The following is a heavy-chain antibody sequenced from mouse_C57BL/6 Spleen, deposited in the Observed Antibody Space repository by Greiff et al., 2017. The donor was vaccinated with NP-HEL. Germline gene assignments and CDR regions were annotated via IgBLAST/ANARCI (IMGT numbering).Heavy chain of an antibody. Sequence: QVQLQQSGPELVKPGASVKISCKASGYAFSSSWMNWVKQRPGKGLEWIGRIYPGDGDTNYNGKFKGKATLTADKSSSTAYMQLSSLTSEDSAVYFCARWGSKEYAMDYWGQVTSVTVSS. CDR1: GYAFSSSW. D-gene: IGHD1-1*01. V-gene: IGHV1-82*01. CDR3: ARWGSKEYAMDY. CDR2: IYPGDGDT. J-gene: IGHJ4*01.